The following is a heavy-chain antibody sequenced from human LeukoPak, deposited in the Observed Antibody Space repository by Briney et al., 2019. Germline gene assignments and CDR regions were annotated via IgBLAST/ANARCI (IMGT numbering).Heavy chain of an antibody. J-gene: IGHJ4*02. D-gene: IGHD3-9*01. CDR2: IKQDGSEK. V-gene: IGHV3-7*01. CDR3: ARGSYDILTGLFVY. CDR1: GFTFSSYW. Sequence: GGSLRPSCAASGFTFSSYWMSWVRQAPGKGLEWVANIKQDGSEKYYVDSVKGRFTISRDNAKNSLYLQMNSLRAEDTAVYYCARGSYDILTGLFVYWGQGTLVTVSS.